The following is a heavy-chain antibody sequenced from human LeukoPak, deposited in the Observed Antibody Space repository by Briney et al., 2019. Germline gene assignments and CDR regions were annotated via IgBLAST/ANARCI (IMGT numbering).Heavy chain of an antibody. CDR2: ISYDGSNK. D-gene: IGHD5-18*01. CDR1: GFTFSSYG. V-gene: IGHV3-30*03. J-gene: IGHJ3*02. CDR3: ARDRVQLWLPPDAFDI. Sequence: GGSLRLSCAASGFTFSSYGMHWVRKAPGKGLEWVALISYDGSNKYYADSVKGRFTISRDNAKNSLYLQMNSLRAEDTAVYYCARDRVQLWLPPDAFDIWGQGTMVTVSS.